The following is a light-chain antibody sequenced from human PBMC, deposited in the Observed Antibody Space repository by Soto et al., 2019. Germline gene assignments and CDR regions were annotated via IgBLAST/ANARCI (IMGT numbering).Light chain of an antibody. CDR2: GAS. CDR3: QQDNNWPLT. CDR1: QSASIN. V-gene: IGKV3-15*01. Sequence: EIVMTQSPATLYMSPGERATLSCRASQSASINLAWYQQKLGQAPRLLFKGASTRATGIPARFSGSGSGTEFTLTFCSLQAEDFAVYYCQQDNNWPLTFGQGTKVEIK. J-gene: IGKJ1*01.